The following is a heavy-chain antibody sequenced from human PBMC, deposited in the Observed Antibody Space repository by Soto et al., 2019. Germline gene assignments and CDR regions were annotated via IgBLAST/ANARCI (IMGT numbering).Heavy chain of an antibody. CDR2: IKSKTDGGTT. CDR1: GFTFSDAW. Sequence: GGSLRLSCAASGFTFSDAWMSWVRQAPGKGLEWVGRIKSKTDGGTTDYAAPVKGRFTISRDDSKNTLYLQMSSLRADDTALYYCVSWVSGHFDYWGQGTVVTVSS. CDR3: VSWVSGHFDY. V-gene: IGHV3-15*01. J-gene: IGHJ4*02. D-gene: IGHD3-16*01.